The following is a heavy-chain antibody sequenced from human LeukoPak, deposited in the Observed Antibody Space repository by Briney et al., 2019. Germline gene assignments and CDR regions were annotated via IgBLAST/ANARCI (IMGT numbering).Heavy chain of an antibody. J-gene: IGHJ6*03. CDR3: AEGPTGDYYYYYMDV. CDR2: IIPIFGTA. CDR1: GGTFSSYA. V-gene: IGHV1-69*05. Sequence: ASVKVSCKASGGTFSSYAISWVRQAPGQGLEWMGGIIPIFGTANYAQKFQGRVTITTDESTSTAYMELSSLRSEDTAVYYCAEGPTGDYYYYYMDVWGKGTTVTVSS. D-gene: IGHD1-14*01.